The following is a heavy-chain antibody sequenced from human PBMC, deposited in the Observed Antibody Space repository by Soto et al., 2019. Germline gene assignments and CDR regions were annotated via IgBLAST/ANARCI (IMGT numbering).Heavy chain of an antibody. Sequence: SETLSLTCAVYGGSFSGYYWSWIRQPPGKGLEWIVEINHSGSTNYNPSLKSRVTISVDTSKNQFSRKLSVVTAADTAVYSCARVSFYYVWGSYPINWFDPWGQGTLVTVSS. CDR3: ARVSFYYVWGSYPINWFDP. D-gene: IGHD3-16*02. V-gene: IGHV4-34*01. J-gene: IGHJ5*02. CDR1: GGSFSGYY. CDR2: INHSGST.